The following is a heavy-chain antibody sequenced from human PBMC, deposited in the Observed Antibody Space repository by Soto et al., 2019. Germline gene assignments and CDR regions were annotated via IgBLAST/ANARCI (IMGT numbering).Heavy chain of an antibody. CDR2: INAGNGNT. V-gene: IGHV1-3*01. CDR1: GYTFTSYA. Sequence: ASVKVSCKAYGYTFTSYAMHWVRQAPGQRLEWMGWINAGNGNTKYSQKFQGRVTITRDTSASTAYMELSSLRSEDTAVYYCARDRSAHYDFWSGSFDYWGQGTLVTVSS. J-gene: IGHJ4*02. CDR3: ARDRSAHYDFWSGSFDY. D-gene: IGHD3-3*01.